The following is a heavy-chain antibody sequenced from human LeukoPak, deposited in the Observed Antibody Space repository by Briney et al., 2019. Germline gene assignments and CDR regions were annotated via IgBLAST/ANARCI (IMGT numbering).Heavy chain of an antibody. D-gene: IGHD2-2*01. Sequence: VASVTVSCKASGYTFTSYGISWVRQAPGQGLEWMGWISAYNGNTNYAQKLQGRVTMTTDTSTSTAYMELRSLRSDDTAVYYCARDLLIVVVPAATSGGRYYYYYGMDVWGQGTTVTVSS. V-gene: IGHV1-18*01. CDR3: ARDLLIVVVPAATSGGRYYYYYGMDV. J-gene: IGHJ6*02. CDR1: GYTFTSYG. CDR2: ISAYNGNT.